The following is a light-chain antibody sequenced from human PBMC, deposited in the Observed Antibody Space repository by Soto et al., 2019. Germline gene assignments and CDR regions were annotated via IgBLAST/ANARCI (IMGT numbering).Light chain of an antibody. Sequence: QMTQSPSSLSASVGARVTITCRASQNIRTYLNWYQQKPGKAPSLLIYGASTLQSGVPSRFSGSGSATDFTLTFTSLQPEDFATYYCHQSYTTPRTFGQGTKVEIK. CDR3: HQSYTTPRT. CDR1: QNIRTY. J-gene: IGKJ1*01. CDR2: GAS. V-gene: IGKV1-39*01.